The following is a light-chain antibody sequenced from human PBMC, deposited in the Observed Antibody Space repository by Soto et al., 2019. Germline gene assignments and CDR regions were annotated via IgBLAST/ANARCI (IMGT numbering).Light chain of an antibody. CDR3: QQYDDLPLT. CDR1: HDITNY. Sequence: DIQLTQSPSSLSASVGDRVTITCQADHDITNYLNWYQQRPGQAPKLLIYDASNLEPGVPSRFSGSGSGRAFTFTIAHLQSEDFATYYCQQYDDLPLTFGGGTKVE. CDR2: DAS. V-gene: IGKV1-33*01. J-gene: IGKJ4*01.